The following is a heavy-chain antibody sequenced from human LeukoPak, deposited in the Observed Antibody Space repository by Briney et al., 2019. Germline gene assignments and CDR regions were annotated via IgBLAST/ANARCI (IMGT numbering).Heavy chain of an antibody. J-gene: IGHJ4*02. CDR3: ARDQIVGATMDY. CDR2: IYTSGST. CDR1: GGSISSYY. D-gene: IGHD1-26*01. V-gene: IGHV4-4*07. Sequence: PSETLSLTCTVSGGSISSYYWSWIRQPAGKGLGCIGRIYTSGSTNYNPSLKSRVTMSVDTSKDQFSLKLSSVTAADTAVYYCARDQIVGATMDYWGQGTLVTVSS.